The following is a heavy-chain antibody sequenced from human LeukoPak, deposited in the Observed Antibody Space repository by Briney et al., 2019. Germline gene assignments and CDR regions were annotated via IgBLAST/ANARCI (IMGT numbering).Heavy chain of an antibody. CDR1: GGSCSGYY. J-gene: IGHJ4*02. CDR3: ARQRGTS. Sequence: PSETLSLTRAVYGGSCSGYYWSWIRQPPGKGLEWIGEINHSGSTNYNPSLKSRVTISVDTSKNQFSLKLSSVTAADTAVYYCARQRGTSWGQGTLVTVSS. CDR2: INHSGST. V-gene: IGHV4-34*01. D-gene: IGHD1-26*01.